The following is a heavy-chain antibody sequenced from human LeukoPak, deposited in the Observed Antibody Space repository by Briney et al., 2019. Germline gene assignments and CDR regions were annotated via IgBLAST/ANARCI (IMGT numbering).Heavy chain of an antibody. J-gene: IGHJ4*02. CDR3: ARRLPATVEMATISNFDY. D-gene: IGHD5-24*01. CDR1: GGSISSGGYY. CDR2: IYYSGST. V-gene: IGHV4-31*03. Sequence: SQTLSLTCTVSGGSISSGGYYWSWIRQHPGKGLEWIGYIYYSGSTYYNPSLKSRVTISVDTSKNQFSLKLSSVTAADTAVYYCARRLPATVEMATISNFDYWGQGTLVTVSS.